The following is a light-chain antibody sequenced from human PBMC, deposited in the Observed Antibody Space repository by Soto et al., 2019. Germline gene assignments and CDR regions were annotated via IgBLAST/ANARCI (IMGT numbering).Light chain of an antibody. V-gene: IGLV2-14*01. J-gene: IGLJ1*01. Sequence: QSVVTQSASVSGAPGPSVTISCPGTRRVVGIYNHVSWYQQHPGEVPKLIIFNVNDRPSGVSNRFSGSKSGNTASLTISGLQAEDEADYYCSSFTSSTTYVFGTGTKVTVL. CDR2: NVN. CDR3: SSFTSSTTYV. CDR1: RRVVGIYNH.